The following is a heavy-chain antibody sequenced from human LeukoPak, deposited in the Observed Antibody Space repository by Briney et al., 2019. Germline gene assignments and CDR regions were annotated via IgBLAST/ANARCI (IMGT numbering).Heavy chain of an antibody. D-gene: IGHD2-15*01. J-gene: IGHJ5*02. CDR3: ARVYGPLGYCSGGSCYRNWFDP. CDR1: GGSFSGYY. V-gene: IGHV4-34*01. CDR2: INHSGST. Sequence: SETLSLTCAVYGGSFSGYYWSWIRQPPGKGLEWIGEINHSGSTNYNPSLKSRFTISVDTSKNQFSLKLSSVTAADTAVYYCARVYGPLGYCSGGSCYRNWFDPWGQGTLVTVSS.